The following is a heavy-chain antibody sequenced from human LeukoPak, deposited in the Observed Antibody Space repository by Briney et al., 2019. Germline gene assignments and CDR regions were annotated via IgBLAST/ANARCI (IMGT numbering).Heavy chain of an antibody. D-gene: IGHD6-13*01. J-gene: IGHJ6*03. V-gene: IGHV3-23*01. CDR3: AKEKGFSSPYYYYYMDV. Sequence: GGSLRLSCAASGFNSNDYYMSWIRQAPGKGLEWVSAISSSGGSTYYADSVKGRFTISRDNSKNTLYLQMNSLRAEDTALYYCAKEKGFSSPYYYYYMDVWGKGTTVTVSS. CDR2: ISSSGGST. CDR1: GFNSNDYY.